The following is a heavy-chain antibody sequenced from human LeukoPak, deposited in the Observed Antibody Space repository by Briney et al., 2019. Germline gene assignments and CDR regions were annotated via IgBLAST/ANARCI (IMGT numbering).Heavy chain of an antibody. CDR2: IYYSGST. CDR3: ATRGTPSWAFDF. V-gene: IGHV4-31*03. J-gene: IGHJ3*01. D-gene: IGHD1-1*01. CDR1: GGSINTGGYY. Sequence: TSETLSLTCTVSGGSINTGGYYWSWLRQHPGKGLEWIGYIYYSGSTYYNPSLKSRVTISVDTSKNQFSLKLNSVTAADTAMYYWATRGTPSWAFDFWGQGTMVRVS.